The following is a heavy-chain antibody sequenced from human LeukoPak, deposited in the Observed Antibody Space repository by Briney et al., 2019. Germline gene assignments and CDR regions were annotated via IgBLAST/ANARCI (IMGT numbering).Heavy chain of an antibody. D-gene: IGHD2-21*01. Sequence: ASVTVSCKASGYTFTGYYMHWVRQAPGQGLEWMGWINPNSGGTNYAQKFQGRVTMTRDTSISTAYMELSRLRSDDTAVYYCARATFPRDAFDIWGQGTMVTVSS. V-gene: IGHV1-2*02. CDR1: GYTFTGYY. CDR3: ARATFPRDAFDI. CDR2: INPNSGGT. J-gene: IGHJ3*02.